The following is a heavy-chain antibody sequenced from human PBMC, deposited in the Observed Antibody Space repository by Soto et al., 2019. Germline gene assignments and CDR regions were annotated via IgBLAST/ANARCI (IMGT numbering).Heavy chain of an antibody. V-gene: IGHV1-2*04. CDR1: GYTFTGYY. CDR3: ARNYGSSSDAFDI. CDR2: INPNSGGT. J-gene: IGHJ3*02. Sequence: VPVKVSCKSSGYTFTGYYMHWVRQAPGQGLEWMGWINPNSGGTNYAQKFQGWVTMTRDTSISTAYMELSRLRSDDTAVYYCARNYGSSSDAFDIWGQGTMVTVSS. D-gene: IGHD1-26*01.